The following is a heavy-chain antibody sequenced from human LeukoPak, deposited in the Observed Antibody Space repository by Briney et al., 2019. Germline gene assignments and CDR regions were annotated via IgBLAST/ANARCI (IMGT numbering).Heavy chain of an antibody. CDR1: GYTFTSYD. Sequence: ASVKVSCKASGYTFTSYDINWVRQATGQGLEWMGWMNPNSGNTGYAQKFQGRVTITRNTSISTAYMELSSLRSEDTAVYYCARSRTHSSSWIYYYYYMDVWGKGTTVTVSS. CDR3: ARSRTHSSSWIYYYYYMDV. CDR2: MNPNSGNT. D-gene: IGHD6-13*01. J-gene: IGHJ6*03. V-gene: IGHV1-8*03.